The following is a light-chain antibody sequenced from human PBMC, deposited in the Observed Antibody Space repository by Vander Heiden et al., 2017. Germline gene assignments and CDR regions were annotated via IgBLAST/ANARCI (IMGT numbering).Light chain of an antibody. CDR2: WAS. Sequence: DIALTQSPYSFAVSLGVRATINCTTSQSVLYSTNSTKYLAWYQQKPGQPPKLLIYWASTRETGIPDRFSGSGSGTDFTLTISSLQAEDVAVYYCQQYDSTPYTFGQGTRMEIK. CDR3: QQYDSTPYT. V-gene: IGKV4-1*01. CDR1: QSVLYSTNSTKY. J-gene: IGKJ2*01.